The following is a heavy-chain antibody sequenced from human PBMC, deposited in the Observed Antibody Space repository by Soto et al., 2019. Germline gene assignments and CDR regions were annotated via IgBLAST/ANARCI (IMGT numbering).Heavy chain of an antibody. CDR3: ARVWFGELLLFDY. CDR1: GGSISSSSYY. D-gene: IGHD3-10*01. CDR2: IYYSGST. V-gene: IGHV4-39*01. Sequence: SETKSLTCTVSGGSISSSSYYWGWIRQPPGKGLEWIGSIYYSGSTYYNPSLKSRVTISVDTSKNQFSLKLSSVTAADTAVYYCARVWFGELLLFDYWGQGTLVTVSS. J-gene: IGHJ4*02.